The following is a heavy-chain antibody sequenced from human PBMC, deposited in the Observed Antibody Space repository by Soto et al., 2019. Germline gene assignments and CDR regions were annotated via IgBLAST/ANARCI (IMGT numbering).Heavy chain of an antibody. Sequence: SETLSLTCAVSGGSISSYYWSWIRQPPGKGLEWIGYIYYSGSTNYNPSLKSRVTISVDTSKNQFSLKLSSVTAADTAVYYCARLPDSYDSSGYYLGPNWFDPWGQGTLVTVSS. CDR2: IYYSGST. CDR3: ARLPDSYDSSGYYLGPNWFDP. V-gene: IGHV4-59*08. J-gene: IGHJ5*02. D-gene: IGHD3-22*01. CDR1: GGSISSYY.